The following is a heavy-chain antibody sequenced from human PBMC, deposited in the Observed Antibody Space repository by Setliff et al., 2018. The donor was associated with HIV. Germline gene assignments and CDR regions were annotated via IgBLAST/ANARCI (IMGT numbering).Heavy chain of an antibody. CDR1: GGPLSGYF. Sequence: TLSLTCTVSGGPLSGYFWTWIRQTPDKGLEWIGDINHSGTTNYNLSLKSRTTLSLDTSKNQLSLKLTSVVAADTGLYFCARGRDASTWYLSHFYSYYYLDVWGNGTTVTVSS. CDR3: ARGRDASTWYLSHFYSYYYLDV. J-gene: IGHJ6*03. CDR2: INHSGTT. D-gene: IGHD6-13*01. V-gene: IGHV4-34*01.